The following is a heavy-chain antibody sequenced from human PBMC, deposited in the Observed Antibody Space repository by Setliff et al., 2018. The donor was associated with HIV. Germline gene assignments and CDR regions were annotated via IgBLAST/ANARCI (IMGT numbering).Heavy chain of an antibody. CDR1: GFTFNSYA. CDR2: ITDSGSTT. D-gene: IGHD2-21*02. Sequence: PGGSLRLSCAASGFTFNSYAMSWVRQAPGKGLEWVSGITDSGSTTYYDDSVKGRFTISRDNSKNTLYLQINSLRAEDTALYYCAREPSYCGHDCCSLLDYWGQGTLVTVSS. V-gene: IGHV3-23*01. J-gene: IGHJ4*01. CDR3: AREPSYCGHDCCSLLDY.